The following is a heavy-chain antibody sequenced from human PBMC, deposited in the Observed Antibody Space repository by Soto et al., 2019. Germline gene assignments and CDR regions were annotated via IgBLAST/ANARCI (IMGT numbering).Heavy chain of an antibody. Sequence: QVQLVESGGGVVQPGRSLRLSCAASGFTFSSYGMHWVRQAPGKGLEWVAVTSYDGSNKYYTDSVKGRFTISRDNSKNTMYLQMNSLRAEDTAVDYCAGPPYGRSSGYGFFQHWGQGTLVTVSS. CDR1: GFTFSSYG. V-gene: IGHV3-30*03. D-gene: IGHD6-13*01. CDR2: TSYDGSNK. J-gene: IGHJ1*01. CDR3: AGPPYGRSSGYGFFQH.